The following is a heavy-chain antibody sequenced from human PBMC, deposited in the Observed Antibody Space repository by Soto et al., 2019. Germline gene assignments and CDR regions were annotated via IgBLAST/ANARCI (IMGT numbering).Heavy chain of an antibody. D-gene: IGHD5-12*01. V-gene: IGHV3-48*01. Sequence: EVQLVESGGGLVQPGGSLRLSCAASGFTFSSYSMNWVRQAPGKGLEWVSYITSSSSIIYYADSVKGRFTISRDNAKNSLYLLMNSLRAEDTAVYYCARDGYNSVGYFSWGQGTLVTVSS. J-gene: IGHJ5*02. CDR2: ITSSSSII. CDR1: GFTFSSYS. CDR3: ARDGYNSVGYFS.